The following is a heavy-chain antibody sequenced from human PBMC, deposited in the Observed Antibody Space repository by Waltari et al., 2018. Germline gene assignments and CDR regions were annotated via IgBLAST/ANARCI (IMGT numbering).Heavy chain of an antibody. CDR3: ATYCGGDCYYGDY. D-gene: IGHD2-21*01. V-gene: IGHV1-69-2*01. CDR1: GYTFTDYY. J-gene: IGHJ4*02. CDR2: VDPEDGET. Sequence: EVQLVQSGAEVKKPGATVKISCKASGYTFTDYYMHWWQQAPGKGLEWMGRVDPEDGETIYAEKFQGRVTITADTSTDTAYMELSSLRSKDTAVYYCATYCGGDCYYGDYWGQGTLVTVSS.